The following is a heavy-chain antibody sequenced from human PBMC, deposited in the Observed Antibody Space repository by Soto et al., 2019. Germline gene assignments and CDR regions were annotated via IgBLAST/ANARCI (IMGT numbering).Heavy chain of an antibody. V-gene: IGHV3-21*01. CDR1: GFTFSSYS. CDR2: ISSSSSYI. J-gene: IGHJ3*02. CDR3: ARRGTSVVVVAARAFDI. D-gene: IGHD2-15*01. Sequence: PGGSLRLSCAASGFTFSSYSMNWVRQAPGKGLEWVSSISSSSSYIYYADSVKGRFTISRDNAKNSLYLQMNSLRAEDTAVYYCARRGTSVVVVAARAFDIWGQGTMVTVSS.